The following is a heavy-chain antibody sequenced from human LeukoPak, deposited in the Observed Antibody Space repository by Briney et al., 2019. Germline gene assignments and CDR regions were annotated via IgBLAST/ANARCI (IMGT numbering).Heavy chain of an antibody. D-gene: IGHD4-17*01. CDR2: IYSSGMT. V-gene: IGHV3-53*01. CDR3: ARDLYGVSHDY. J-gene: IGHJ4*02. Sequence: GGSLRLSCAASGFTVSSNYMSWVRQAPGKGLEWVSVIYSSGMTYYADSVKGRFTIYRDNSKNTLYLHMNSLRAEDTAVYYCARDLYGVSHDYWGQGTLVTVSS. CDR1: GFTVSSNY.